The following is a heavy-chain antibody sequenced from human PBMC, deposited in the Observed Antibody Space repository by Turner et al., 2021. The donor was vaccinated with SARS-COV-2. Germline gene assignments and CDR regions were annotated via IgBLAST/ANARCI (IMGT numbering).Heavy chain of an antibody. CDR3: ASTSVVNYGMDV. D-gene: IGHD2-15*01. V-gene: IGHV3-48*01. CDR1: GFTFSRYS. J-gene: IGHJ6*02. Sequence: EVQLVESGGGLVQPGGSLRLSCAASGFTFSRYSMNWVRQGPGKGLEWVSYISSSSSTIYYADSVKGRFTISRDNAKNSLYLQMNSLRAEDTAVYYCASTSVVNYGMDVWGQGTTVTVSS. CDR2: ISSSSSTI.